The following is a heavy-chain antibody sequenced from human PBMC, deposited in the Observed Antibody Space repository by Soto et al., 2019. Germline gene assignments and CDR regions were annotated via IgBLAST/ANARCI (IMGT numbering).Heavy chain of an antibody. CDR1: GFTFSSYA. V-gene: IGHV3-23*01. J-gene: IGHJ6*03. Sequence: EVQLLESGGGLVQPGGSLRLSCAASGFTFSSYAMSWVRQAPGKGLEWVSAISGSGGSTYYADSVKGRFTISRDNSKNALYLQMKSLRGEDTAVYYCAKGYDFWSGNYYYYMDVWGKGTTVTVSS. D-gene: IGHD3-3*01. CDR3: AKGYDFWSGNYYYYMDV. CDR2: ISGSGGST.